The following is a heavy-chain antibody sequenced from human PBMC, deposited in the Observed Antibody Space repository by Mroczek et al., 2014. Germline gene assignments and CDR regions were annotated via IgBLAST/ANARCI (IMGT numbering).Heavy chain of an antibody. V-gene: IGHV4-31*03. CDR2: IYYSGST. CDR3: ARARVEVYATYYYYYGYGR. D-gene: IGHD2-8*01. J-gene: IGHJ6*01. Sequence: QVQRAGVGPRTGEAFTGPCPSPGTVSGGSISSGGYYWSWIRQHPGKGLEWIGYIYYSGSTYYNPSLKSRVTISVDTSKNQFSLKLSSVTAADTAVYYCARARVEVYATYYYYYGYGRLGAKGPRSPSPQ. CDR1: GGSISSGGYY.